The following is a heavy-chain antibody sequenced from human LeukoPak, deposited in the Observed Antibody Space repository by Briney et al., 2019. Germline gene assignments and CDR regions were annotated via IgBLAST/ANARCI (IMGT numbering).Heavy chain of an antibody. CDR3: ARDRIAAADVGAFDI. CDR1: GGSISSYY. J-gene: IGHJ3*02. D-gene: IGHD6-13*01. V-gene: IGHV4-59*01. CDR2: IYYSGST. Sequence: SETLSLTCTVSGGSISSYYWSWLRQPPGKGREWLGYIYYSGSTNYNPSLKSRVTIPVDTSKNQFSLKLSSVTAADTAVYYCARDRIAAADVGAFDIWGQGTMVTVSS.